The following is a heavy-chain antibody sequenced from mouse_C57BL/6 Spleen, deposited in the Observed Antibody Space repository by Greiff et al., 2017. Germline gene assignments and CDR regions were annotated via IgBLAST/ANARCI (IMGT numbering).Heavy chain of an antibody. V-gene: IGHV5-17*01. J-gene: IGHJ4*01. CDR3: ARNSNDDDMDY. D-gene: IGHD2-12*01. Sequence: DVQLVESGGGLVQPGGSLKLSCAASGFTFSDYGMHWVRQAPEKGLEWVAYISSGSSTIYYADTVKGRFTISRDNAKNTLFLQMTSLRSEDTAMYYCARNSNDDDMDYWGQGTSVTVSS. CDR2: ISSGSSTI. CDR1: GFTFSDYG.